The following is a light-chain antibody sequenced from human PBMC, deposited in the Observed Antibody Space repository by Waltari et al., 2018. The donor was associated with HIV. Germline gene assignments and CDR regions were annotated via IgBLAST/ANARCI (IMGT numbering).Light chain of an antibody. CDR1: SSNIGSNH. V-gene: IGLV1-47*01. CDR2: RNN. CDR3: AAWDDSLSGPV. Sequence: QSVLTQPPSASGTPGQRVTISCSGSSSNIGSNHVYWYQQPPGTAPKRLIYRNNQRPSGVPDRFSGSKSGTSASLAISGLRSEDEADYYCAAWDDSLSGPVFGGGTKLTVL. J-gene: IGLJ2*01.